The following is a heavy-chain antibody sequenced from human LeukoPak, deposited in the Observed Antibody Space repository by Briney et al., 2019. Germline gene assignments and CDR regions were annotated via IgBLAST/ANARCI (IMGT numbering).Heavy chain of an antibody. Sequence: GGSLRLSCAASGFTFSSYGMHWVRQAPGKGLEWVAVIWYDGSNKYYADSVKGRFTISRDNSKNRLYLQMNSLRAEDTAVYYCARGDSSGYYDYWGQGTLVTVSS. D-gene: IGHD3-22*01. J-gene: IGHJ4*02. CDR1: GFTFSSYG. CDR3: ARGDSSGYYDY. CDR2: IWYDGSNK. V-gene: IGHV3-33*01.